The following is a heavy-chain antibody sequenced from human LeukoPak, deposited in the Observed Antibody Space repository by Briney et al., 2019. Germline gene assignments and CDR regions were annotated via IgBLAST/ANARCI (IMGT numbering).Heavy chain of an antibody. CDR3: ARWVCSSTSCYYFDY. D-gene: IGHD2-2*01. CDR2: ISNSSTYI. CDR1: GFTFSGYT. J-gene: IGHJ4*02. V-gene: IGHV3-21*01. Sequence: GGSLRLSCAASGFTFSGYTMTWVRQAPGKGLEWVSSISNSSTYIYYADSVKGRFTISRDSVQNSLYLQMNSLRAEDTAVYYCARWVCSSTSCYYFDYWGQGTLVTVSS.